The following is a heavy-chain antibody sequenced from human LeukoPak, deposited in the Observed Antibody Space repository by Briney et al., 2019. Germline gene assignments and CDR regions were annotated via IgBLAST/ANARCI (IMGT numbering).Heavy chain of an antibody. J-gene: IGHJ5*02. CDR2: IYYSGST. D-gene: IGHD1-1*01. V-gene: IGHV4-59*11. CDR3: ATSARLPGSFAP. Sequence: NASETLSLTCTVSGGSISSHYWSWIRQPPGKGLEWIGYIYYSGSTNYNPSLKSRVTISVERSKNQFSLKLSSVTPADTAVYYCATSARLPGSFAPSGQGTLATVSS. CDR1: GGSISSHY.